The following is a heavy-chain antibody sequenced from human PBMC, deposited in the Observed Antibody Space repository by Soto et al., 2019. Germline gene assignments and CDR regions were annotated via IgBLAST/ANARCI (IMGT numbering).Heavy chain of an antibody. D-gene: IGHD4-4*01. V-gene: IGHV3-23*01. CDR1: GLTFSGYG. CDR3: VTRSRGLQSSPPRLDS. J-gene: IGHJ4*02. CDR2: ISGSGSTT. Sequence: EVQRLESGGGLVQPGGSLRLSCAASGLTFSGYGMSWIRQAPGTGLEWVSAISGSGSTTYYADSVKGRFTISRDDSKNILFLQMNSLRAEDTAVYYCVTRSRGLQSSPPRLDSWGQGTLVIVSS.